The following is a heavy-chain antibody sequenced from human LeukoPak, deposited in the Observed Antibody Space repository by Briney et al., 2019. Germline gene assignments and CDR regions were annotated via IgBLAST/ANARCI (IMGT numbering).Heavy chain of an antibody. Sequence: SVKVSCKASGGTFSSYAISWVRQAPGQGLEWMGRIIPILGIANYAQKFQGRVTITADKSTSTAYMELSSLRSEDTAVYYCATDLWFGELFRDYWGQGTLVTVSS. CDR3: ATDLWFGELFRDY. J-gene: IGHJ4*02. CDR2: IIPILGIA. D-gene: IGHD3-10*01. V-gene: IGHV1-69*04. CDR1: GGTFSSYA.